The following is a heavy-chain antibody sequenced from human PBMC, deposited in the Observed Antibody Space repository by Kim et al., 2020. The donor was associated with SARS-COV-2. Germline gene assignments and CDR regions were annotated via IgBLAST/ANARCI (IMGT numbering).Heavy chain of an antibody. CDR3: VRPPWGYRYGTRDNYF. CDR1: GYSFDTYW. V-gene: IGHV5-51*01. J-gene: IGHJ4*01. D-gene: IGHD5-18*01. Sequence: GESLKISCKGSGYSFDTYWIGWVRQKPGKGLEWMGIIYPGDSEARYSPSFQGQVTILADKSSSTADLQWSSLKASDTAVYFCVRPPWGYRYGTRDNYF. CDR2: IYPGDSEA.